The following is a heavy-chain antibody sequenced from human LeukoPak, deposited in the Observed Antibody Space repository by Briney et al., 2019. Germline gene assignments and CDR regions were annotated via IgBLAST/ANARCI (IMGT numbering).Heavy chain of an antibody. CDR3: ARGPRDYPESIRYNWFDP. D-gene: IGHD2-21*01. Sequence: AAVRVSCKASGYTFSNYDINWVRQATGQGVEWMGWRNPKSGNTGYAQKFQGRVTMTRDTSISTGSMELSSLTSADTAVYYCARGPRDYPESIRYNWFDPWGQGTLVTVSS. CDR2: RNPKSGNT. CDR1: GYTFSNYD. V-gene: IGHV1-8*01. J-gene: IGHJ5*02.